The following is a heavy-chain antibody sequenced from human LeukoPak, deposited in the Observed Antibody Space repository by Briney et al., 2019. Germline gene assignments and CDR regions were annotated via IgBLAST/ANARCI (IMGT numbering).Heavy chain of an antibody. CDR2: ISSSSSYI. CDR1: GFTFSSYS. Sequence: GGSLRLSCAASGFTFSSYSMNWVRQAPGKGLEWVSSISSSSSYIYYADSVKGRFTISRDNAKNSLYLQMNSLRAEDTAVYYCARVPESSSGWYSDYWGQGTLVTVSS. CDR3: ARVPESSSGWYSDY. D-gene: IGHD6-19*01. J-gene: IGHJ4*02. V-gene: IGHV3-21*01.